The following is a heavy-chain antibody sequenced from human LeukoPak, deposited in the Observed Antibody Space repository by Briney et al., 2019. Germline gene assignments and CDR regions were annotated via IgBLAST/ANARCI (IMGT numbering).Heavy chain of an antibody. CDR3: ARMDLDGGDSIGFDS. CDR2: INPNIGDA. CDR1: GYTFTGFF. J-gene: IGHJ5*01. D-gene: IGHD2-21*02. Sequence: GASVKVSCKASGYTFTGFFMDWVRQAPGQGLEWMGWINPNIGDAYYAQKFQGRVTMTRDRSINTAYMELSRLTSDDTAVYYCARMDLDGGDSIGFDSWGQGTLVTVSS. V-gene: IGHV1-2*02.